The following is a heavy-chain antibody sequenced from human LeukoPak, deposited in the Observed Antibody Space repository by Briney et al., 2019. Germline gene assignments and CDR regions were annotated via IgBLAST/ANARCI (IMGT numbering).Heavy chain of an antibody. CDR2: MCYSGST. Sequence: SQTLSHTCTVSGGSISSGDYYWSWIRQPPGKGLEWIAYMCYSGSTYYNPSLKSRVTMSADTSKNQLSLKLSSVTAADTAVYYCARPYYYDSRIDPWGQGILVTVSS. V-gene: IGHV4-30-4*01. J-gene: IGHJ5*02. CDR1: GGSISSGDYY. CDR3: ARPYYYDSRIDP. D-gene: IGHD3-22*01.